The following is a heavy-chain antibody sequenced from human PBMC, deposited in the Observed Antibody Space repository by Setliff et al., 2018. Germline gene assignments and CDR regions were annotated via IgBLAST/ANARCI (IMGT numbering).Heavy chain of an antibody. D-gene: IGHD1-20*01. J-gene: IGHJ4*02. CDR2: ISSISDTL. V-gene: IGHV3-48*01. CDR3: ARETITGTRSFDY. Sequence: PGGSLRLSCAASGFTFSTFAMNWVRQAPGKGLEWVSYISSISDTLYYADSVEGRFTISRDNAKNTLSLQMNSLRVEDTAVYYCARETITGTRSFDYWGQGTLVTVSS. CDR1: GFTFSTFA.